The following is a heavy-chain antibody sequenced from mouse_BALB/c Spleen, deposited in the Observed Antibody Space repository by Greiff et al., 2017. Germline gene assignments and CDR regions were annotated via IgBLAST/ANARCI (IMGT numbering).Heavy chain of an antibody. CDR3: ASTGTRDYFDY. CDR1: GFTFSSFG. D-gene: IGHD1-1*01. V-gene: IGHV5-17*02. Sequence: EVKVVESGGGLVQPGGSRKLSCAASGFTFSSFGMHWVRQAPEKGLEWVAYISSGSSTIYYADTVKGRFTISRDNPKNTLFLQMTSLRSEDTAMYYCASTGTRDYFDYWGQGTTLTVSS. CDR2: ISSGSSTI. J-gene: IGHJ2*01.